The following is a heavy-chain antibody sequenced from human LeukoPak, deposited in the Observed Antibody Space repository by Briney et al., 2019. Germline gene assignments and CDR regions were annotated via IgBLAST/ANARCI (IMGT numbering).Heavy chain of an antibody. V-gene: IGHV1-2*02. J-gene: IGHJ4*02. CDR3: ARANYYDSSGYTRFDY. CDR2: INPNSGGT. D-gene: IGHD3-22*01. CDR1: GYTFTGYY. Sequence: ASVKVSCKASGYTFTGYYMHWVRQAPGQGLEWMGWINPNSGGTNYAQKFQGRVTMTRDTSISTAYMELSRLRSEDTAVYYCARANYYDSSGYTRFDYWGQGTLVTVSS.